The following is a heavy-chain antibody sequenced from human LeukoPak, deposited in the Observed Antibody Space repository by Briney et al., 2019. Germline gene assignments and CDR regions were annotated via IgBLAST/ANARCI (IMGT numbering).Heavy chain of an antibody. CDR3: AKGYGWEASYYYYYMDV. CDR2: IYSGGST. CDR1: GFTVSSNY. D-gene: IGHD1-26*01. J-gene: IGHJ6*03. V-gene: IGHV3-66*01. Sequence: GGSLRLSCAASGFTVSSNYMSWVRQAPGKGLEWVSVIYSGGSTYYADSVKGRFTISRDNSKNTLYLQMKSLRAEDTAVYYCAKGYGWEASYYYYYMDVWGTGTTVTISS.